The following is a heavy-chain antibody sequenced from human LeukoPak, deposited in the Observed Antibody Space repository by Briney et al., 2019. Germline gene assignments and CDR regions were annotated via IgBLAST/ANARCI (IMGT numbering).Heavy chain of an antibody. D-gene: IGHD3-22*01. CDR1: GFTFSSYS. Sequence: GGSLRLSCAASGFTFSSYSMNWVRQAPGKGLEWVSSISSSSSYIYYADSVKGRFTISRDNSKNTLYLQMNSLRADDTAVYYCARGPGDYYDSSALPRGGRNYWGQGTLVTVSS. CDR3: ARGPGDYYDSSALPRGGRNY. V-gene: IGHV3-21*01. CDR2: ISSSSSYI. J-gene: IGHJ4*02.